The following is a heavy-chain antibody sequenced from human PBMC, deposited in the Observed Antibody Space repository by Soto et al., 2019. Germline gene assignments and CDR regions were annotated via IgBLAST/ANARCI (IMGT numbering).Heavy chain of an antibody. D-gene: IGHD2-2*02. CDR1: GGSISSGGYY. J-gene: IGHJ6*02. Sequence: SETLSLTCTVSGGSISSGGYYWSWIRQHPGKGLEWIGYIYYSGSTYYNPSLKSRVTISVDTSKNQFSLKLSSVTAADTAVYYCARGLPAAIGYYYYGMDVWGQGTTVTVSS. CDR2: IYYSGST. CDR3: ARGLPAAIGYYYYGMDV. V-gene: IGHV4-31*03.